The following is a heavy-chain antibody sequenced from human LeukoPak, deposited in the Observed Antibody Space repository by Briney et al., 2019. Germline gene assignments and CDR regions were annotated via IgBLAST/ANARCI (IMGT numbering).Heavy chain of an antibody. V-gene: IGHV3-7*01. D-gene: IGHD5-24*01. J-gene: IGHJ3*02. CDR2: IKQDESEK. CDR3: ARDFSDQLITGERWLQFSDHAVNI. Sequence: GGSLRLSCAASGFTFSSYWMTWVRQPPGKGLEWVANIKQDESEKYYVDSVKGRFTISRDNANNSLYLQLNSLRAEDTAVYYCARDFSDQLITGERWLQFSDHAVNILGQGTMVTVSS. CDR1: GFTFSSYW.